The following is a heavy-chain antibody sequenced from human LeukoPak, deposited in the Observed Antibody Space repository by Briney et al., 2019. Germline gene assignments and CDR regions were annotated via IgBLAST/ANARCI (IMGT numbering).Heavy chain of an antibody. CDR3: ARSSVTMVRGVIYDAFDI. CDR1: GGSINSGGYY. Sequence: SETLSLTCTVSGGSINSGGYYWSWIRHHPGKGLEWIGYIYFSGSTCYNPSLKSRVTISVDTSKNHFSLKLSSVTAADTAAYYCARSSVTMVRGVIYDAFDIWGQGTMVTVSS. V-gene: IGHV4-31*03. J-gene: IGHJ3*02. D-gene: IGHD3-10*01. CDR2: IYFSGST.